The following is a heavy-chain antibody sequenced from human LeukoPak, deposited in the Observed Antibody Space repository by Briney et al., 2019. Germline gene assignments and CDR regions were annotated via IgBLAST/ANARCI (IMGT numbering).Heavy chain of an antibody. CDR2: ISFDGDST. Sequence: PGRSLRLSCVASRFTFFNYAFHWVRQAPGKGLEWVAGISFDGDSTYYSNSVKGRFTISRDNSKDTLFLQMGRLVIDDTAVYYCARDSLGALTAIGWFDPWGQGTLVTVSS. CDR3: ARDSLGALTAIGWFDP. CDR1: RFTFFNYA. D-gene: IGHD2-21*02. V-gene: IGHV3-30-3*01. J-gene: IGHJ5*02.